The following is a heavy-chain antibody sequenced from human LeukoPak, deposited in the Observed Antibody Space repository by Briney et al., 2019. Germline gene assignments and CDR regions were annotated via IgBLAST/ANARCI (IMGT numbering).Heavy chain of an antibody. CDR3: ARDRSDYYGSEYYMDV. V-gene: IGHV3-30-3*01. Sequence: PGGSLRLSCAASGFTFSSYAMHWVRQAPGKGLEWVAVISYDGSNKYYADSVKGRFTISRDNSKNTLYLQMNSLRAEDTAVYYCARDRSDYYGSEYYMDVWGKGTTVTVSS. CDR2: ISYDGSNK. CDR1: GFTFSSYA. D-gene: IGHD3-10*01. J-gene: IGHJ6*03.